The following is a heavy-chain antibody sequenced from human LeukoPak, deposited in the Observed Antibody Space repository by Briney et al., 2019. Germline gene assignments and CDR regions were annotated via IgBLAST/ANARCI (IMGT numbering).Heavy chain of an antibody. CDR1: GFTFSSYS. Sequence: GGSLRLSCAASGFTFSSYSMNWVRQAPGKGLEWVSYISSSSSTIYYADSVKGRFTISRDNAKNSLYLQMNSLRAEDTAVYYCARGGSDILTGYYLFYYYGMDVWGQGTTVTVSS. J-gene: IGHJ6*02. D-gene: IGHD3-9*01. CDR2: ISSSSSTI. V-gene: IGHV3-48*01. CDR3: ARGGSDILTGYYLFYYYGMDV.